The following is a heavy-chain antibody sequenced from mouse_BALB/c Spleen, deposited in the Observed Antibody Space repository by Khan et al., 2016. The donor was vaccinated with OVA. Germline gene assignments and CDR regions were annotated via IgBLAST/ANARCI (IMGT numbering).Heavy chain of an antibody. CDR1: GFSLTSYG. CDR3: ARNREPDYFDY. J-gene: IGHJ2*01. CDR2: IWAGGST. V-gene: IGHV2-9*02. Sequence: VKLVESGPGLVAPSQSLSITCTVSGFSLTSYGVHWIRQPPGKGLEWLGVIWAGGSTNYNSALMSRLSISKDNSKSQVFLKMNSRQTDDTAMYFCARNREPDYFDYWGQGTTLTVSS.